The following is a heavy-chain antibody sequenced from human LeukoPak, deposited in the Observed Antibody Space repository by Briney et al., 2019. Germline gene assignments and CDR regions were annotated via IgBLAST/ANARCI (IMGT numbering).Heavy chain of an antibody. CDR1: GYTFTSYG. CDR3: ARVSREGAGAGIDVEPRPRRLPAEAYGMDV. V-gene: IGHV1-18*01. CDR2: ISAYNGNT. J-gene: IGHJ6*01. D-gene: IGHD6-13*01. Sequence: ASVKVSCKASGYTFTSYGISWVRQAPGQGLEWMGWISAYNGNTNYAQKLQGRVTMTTDTSTSTAYRELRSLRSDDTAVYYCARVSREGAGAGIDVEPRPRRLPAEAYGMDVWGQGTTVTVS.